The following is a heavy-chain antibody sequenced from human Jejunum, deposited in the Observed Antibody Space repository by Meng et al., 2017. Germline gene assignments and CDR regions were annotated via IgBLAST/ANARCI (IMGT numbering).Heavy chain of an antibody. J-gene: IGHJ3*02. CDR2: IFPADSDT. D-gene: IGHD2-8*01. CDR1: EYSFTSHW. CDR3: ARLPYATYNAGTFDI. V-gene: IGHV5-51*01. Sequence: GGSLRLSCKGFEYSFTSHWIGWVRQMPGKGLEWMGIIFPADSDTRYNPYFRGHVTISADKSINTAYLQWSGLKASDTAIYYCARLPYATYNAGTFDIWGQGTTVTVSS.